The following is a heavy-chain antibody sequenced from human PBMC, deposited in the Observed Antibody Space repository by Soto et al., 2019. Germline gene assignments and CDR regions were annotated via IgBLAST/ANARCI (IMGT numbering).Heavy chain of an antibody. CDR1: GFTFSSYG. Sequence: GGSLRLSCAASGFTFSSYGMHWVRQAPGKGLEWVAIISYDGSNKYYADSVKGRFTISRDNSKNTLYLQMNSLRAEDTAVYYCAKDQYLVDSSGWHSIYYFAYWGQGTLVTVSS. D-gene: IGHD6-19*01. V-gene: IGHV3-30*18. CDR3: AKDQYLVDSSGWHSIYYFAY. J-gene: IGHJ4*02. CDR2: ISYDGSNK.